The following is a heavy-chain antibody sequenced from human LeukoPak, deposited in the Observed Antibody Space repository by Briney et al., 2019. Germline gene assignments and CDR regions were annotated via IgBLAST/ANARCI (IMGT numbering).Heavy chain of an antibody. J-gene: IGHJ4*02. Sequence: GGSLRLSCAASGFTFSDYYMSWLRQAPGKGLEWVSYISSSGSTIYYTDSVKGRFTISRDNAKNSLYLQMNSLRAEDTAVYYCARSIVGATNFDYWGQGTLVTVSS. D-gene: IGHD1-26*01. CDR3: ARSIVGATNFDY. CDR1: GFTFSDYY. V-gene: IGHV3-11*01. CDR2: ISSSGSTI.